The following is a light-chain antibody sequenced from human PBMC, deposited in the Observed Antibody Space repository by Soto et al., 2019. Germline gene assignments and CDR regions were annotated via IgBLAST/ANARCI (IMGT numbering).Light chain of an antibody. J-gene: IGKJ1*01. CDR2: GAS. Sequence: ETVLTQSPGTLSLTPGERTTLSCRASQSVSSSYLAWYQQKPGQAPRLLIYGASSRAIGIPDRFSGSGSGTDFTLTISRLEPEDFAVYYCQQYGNSPWTFGQGTKVEI. CDR3: QQYGNSPWT. V-gene: IGKV3-20*01. CDR1: QSVSSSY.